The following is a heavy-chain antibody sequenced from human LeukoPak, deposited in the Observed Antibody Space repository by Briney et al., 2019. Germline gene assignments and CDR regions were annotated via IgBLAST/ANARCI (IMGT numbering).Heavy chain of an antibody. CDR1: GFTFSNYG. CDR3: ATHSPGYCSFTGCYAGSDY. V-gene: IGHV3-30*02. J-gene: IGHJ4*02. D-gene: IGHD2-2*01. Sequence: PGGSLRLSCAASGFTFSNYGMHWVRQAPGKGLEWVAFIRYDGSIKYYADSVKGRFTISRDNSKNTLYLQMSSLRAEDTAVFYCATHSPGYCSFTGCYAGSDYWGQGTLVTVSS. CDR2: IRYDGSIK.